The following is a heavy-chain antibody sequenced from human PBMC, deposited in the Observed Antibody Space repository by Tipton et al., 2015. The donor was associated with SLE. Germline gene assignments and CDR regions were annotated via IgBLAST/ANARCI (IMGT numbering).Heavy chain of an antibody. J-gene: IGHJ6*03. CDR1: GGSFTSGTYY. D-gene: IGHD2-2*01. CDR2: IYTSGST. Sequence: TLSLTCTVSGGSFTSGTYYWSWIRQPAGKGLEWIGRIYTSGSTNYNPSLKSRVTISVDTSKNQFSLKLSSVTAADTAVYYCAREGVGYQLFPDYYYYYMDVWGKGTMVTVSS. CDR3: AREGVGYQLFPDYYYYYMDV. V-gene: IGHV4-61*02.